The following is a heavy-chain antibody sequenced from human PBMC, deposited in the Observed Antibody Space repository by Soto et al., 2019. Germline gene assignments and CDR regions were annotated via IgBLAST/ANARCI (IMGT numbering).Heavy chain of an antibody. J-gene: IGHJ3*02. D-gene: IGHD5-18*01. Sequence: GGSLRLSCAASGFTFSSYAMSWVRQAPGKGLEWVSAISGSGGSTYYADSVKGRFTISRDNSKNTLYLQMNSLRAEDTAVYYCAKDGKKDTAMAQGAFDIWGQGTMVT. CDR3: AKDGKKDTAMAQGAFDI. V-gene: IGHV3-23*01. CDR1: GFTFSSYA. CDR2: ISGSGGST.